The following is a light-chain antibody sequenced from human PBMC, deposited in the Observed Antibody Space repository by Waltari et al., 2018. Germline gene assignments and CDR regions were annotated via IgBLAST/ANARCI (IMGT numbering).Light chain of an antibody. V-gene: IGLV2-23*02. CDR3: CSYAGPATFVV. Sequence: QSALTQPASVSGSPGQSITISCTGMSSDVGSYNLVSWYQQFPGRAPQLIIYEVYRGPSGISGRFSGSKSGNTASLTISGLRAEDEADYYCCSYAGPATFVVFGGGTKLTVL. CDR1: SSDVGSYNL. CDR2: EVY. J-gene: IGLJ2*01.